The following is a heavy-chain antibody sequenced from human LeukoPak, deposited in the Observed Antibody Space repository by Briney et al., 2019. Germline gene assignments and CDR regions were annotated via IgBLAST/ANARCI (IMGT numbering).Heavy chain of an antibody. CDR1: GFTFSSYA. V-gene: IGHV3-23*01. CDR2: ISGSGIST. J-gene: IGHJ6*03. Sequence: PGGSLRLSCAVSGFTFSSYAMSWVRQAPGKGLEWVSAISGSGISTYYVDSVKGRFTISRDNAKNSLYLQMNSLRAEDTAVYYCARDAYGDYLGYYYYYMDVWGKGTTVTISS. CDR3: ARDAYGDYLGYYYYYMDV. D-gene: IGHD4-17*01.